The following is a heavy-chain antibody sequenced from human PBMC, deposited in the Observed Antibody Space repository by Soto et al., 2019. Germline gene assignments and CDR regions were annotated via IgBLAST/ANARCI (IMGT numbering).Heavy chain of an antibody. CDR2: IKEDGTEQ. J-gene: IGHJ5*02. CDR1: GFSFSGYW. CDR3: AITTSTVSYWFDP. Sequence: RGGSLRLSCAASGFSFSGYWMSWVRQAPGKGPEWVANIKEDGTEQHYVDSVKGRFTISRDNSENSLFLQMNNLRAEDSAIYYCAITTSTVSYWFDPWGPGTQVTVSS. V-gene: IGHV3-7*03. D-gene: IGHD4-4*01.